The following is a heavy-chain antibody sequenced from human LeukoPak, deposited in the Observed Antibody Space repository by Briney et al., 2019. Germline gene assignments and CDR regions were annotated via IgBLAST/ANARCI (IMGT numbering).Heavy chain of an antibody. CDR3: AKRGVVIRVILVGFHKEAYYFDS. CDR2: ISPSGDTK. V-gene: IGHV3-48*01. Sequence: GGSLRLSCAASGFTFSSYSMNWVRQAPGKGLEWVAYISPSGDTKYHADSVKGRFTISRDNPKNTLYLQMNSLRAEDTAVYFCAKRGVVIRVILVGFHKEAYYFDSWGQGALVTVSS. D-gene: IGHD3-22*01. J-gene: IGHJ4*02. CDR1: GFTFSSYS.